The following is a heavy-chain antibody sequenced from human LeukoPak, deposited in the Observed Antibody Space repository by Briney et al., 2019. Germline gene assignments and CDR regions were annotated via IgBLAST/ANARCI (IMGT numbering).Heavy chain of an antibody. CDR2: ISGSGGST. Sequence: PGGSLRLSCAGSGFTFSSYAMTWVRQAPGKGLEWVSVISGSGGSTNYADSVKGRFTISRDNSKNTPYLQMNSLRAEDTAVFYCARTGPLAYCSGGSCYAYFDSWGQGTLVTVSS. V-gene: IGHV3-23*01. D-gene: IGHD2-15*01. J-gene: IGHJ4*02. CDR1: GFTFSSYA. CDR3: ARTGPLAYCSGGSCYAYFDS.